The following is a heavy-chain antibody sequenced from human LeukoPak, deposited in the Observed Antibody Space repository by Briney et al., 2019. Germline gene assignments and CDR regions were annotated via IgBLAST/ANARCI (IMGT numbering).Heavy chain of an antibody. J-gene: IGHJ3*02. Sequence: QPGGSLRLSCAASGFTFRTSWMHWVRHTPEKGLVWVSRIDADGTITTYADSVKGRFTISRDNARNTLYLQMNSLRSEDTAVYYCARGWGLSIWGQGTMVTVSS. CDR2: IDADGTIT. V-gene: IGHV3-74*01. D-gene: IGHD1-26*01. CDR3: ARGWGLSI. CDR1: GFTFRTSW.